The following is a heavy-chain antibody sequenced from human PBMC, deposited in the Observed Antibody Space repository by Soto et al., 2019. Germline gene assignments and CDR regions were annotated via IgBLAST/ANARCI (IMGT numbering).Heavy chain of an antibody. Sequence: QVQLQQWGAGLLKPSETLSLTCAVYGGSFSGYCWSWILQPPGKGLEWIGEVDHSGSTNYNPSLKSRVTISVDTAKSQFSLKLSSVTAADTAVYYCARGRKEYRSSWYVDWGQGTLVNVSS. J-gene: IGHJ4*02. CDR3: ARGRKEYRSSWYVD. CDR1: GGSFSGYC. V-gene: IGHV4-34*01. D-gene: IGHD6-13*01. CDR2: VDHSGST.